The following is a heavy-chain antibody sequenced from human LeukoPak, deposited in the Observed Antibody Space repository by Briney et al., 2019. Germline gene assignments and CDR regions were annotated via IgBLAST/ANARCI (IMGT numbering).Heavy chain of an antibody. J-gene: IGHJ1*01. V-gene: IGHV1-3*04. CDR2: INTGNGNT. D-gene: IGHD3-22*01. CDR3: ARVPLHDASGRYYPH. Sequence: ASVKVSCKTSGYTFTSYGMHWVRQAPRQSLEWMGWINTGNGNTKSSQKFQDRVALTRDTSASTAYMELNSLSSEDTAVYYCARVPLHDASGRYYPHWGQGTLVTVSS. CDR1: GYTFTSYG.